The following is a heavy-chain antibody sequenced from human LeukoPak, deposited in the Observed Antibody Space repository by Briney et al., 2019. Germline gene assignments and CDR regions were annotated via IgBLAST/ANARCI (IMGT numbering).Heavy chain of an antibody. CDR1: GNSISSGDNY. CDR2: IYTSGST. D-gene: IGHD6-19*01. V-gene: IGHV4-61*02. Sequence: SETLSLTCTVSGNSISSGDNYWSWIRQPAGKGLEWIGRIYTSGSTNYNPSLKSRVTISGDTSKNQFSLKLRSVTAADTAVYYCARESLRQQWLVRREEYYYMDVWGKGTTVTISS. J-gene: IGHJ6*03. CDR3: ARESLRQQWLVRREEYYYMDV.